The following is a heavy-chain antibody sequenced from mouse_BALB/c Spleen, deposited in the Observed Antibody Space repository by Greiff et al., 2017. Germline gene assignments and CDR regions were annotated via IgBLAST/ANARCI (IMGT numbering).Heavy chain of an antibody. CDR2: IDPANGNT. J-gene: IGHJ2*01. D-gene: IGHD3-2*01. CDR1: GLNIKDTY. V-gene: IGHV14-3*02. Sequence: VQLKESGAELVKPGASVKLSCTASGLNIKDTYMHWVKQRPEQGLEWIGRIDPANGNTKYDPKFQGKATITADTSSNTAYLQLSSLTSEDTAVYYCARDPDSSGWGQGTTLTVSS. CDR3: ARDPDSSG.